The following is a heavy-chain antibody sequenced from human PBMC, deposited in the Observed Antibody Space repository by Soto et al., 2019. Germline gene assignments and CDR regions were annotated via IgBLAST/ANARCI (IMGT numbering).Heavy chain of an antibody. V-gene: IGHV4-30-4*01. CDR1: GGSISSGDYY. J-gene: IGHJ5*01. D-gene: IGHD1-20*01. Sequence: PSETLSLTCTVSGGSISSGDYYWSWIRQPPGKGLEWIGYIHYSGTAHYNPSLKSRVTISVDTSRNQFSLKLTSVTAADTAVYYCARDIGGNNWNPNWFDSWGQGTLVTVSS. CDR2: IHYSGTA. CDR3: ARDIGGNNWNPNWFDS.